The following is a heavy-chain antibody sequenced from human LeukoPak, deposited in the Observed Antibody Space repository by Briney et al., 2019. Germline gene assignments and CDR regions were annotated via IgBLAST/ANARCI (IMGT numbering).Heavy chain of an antibody. CDR3: ARTNVDTANVLSDY. Sequence: ASVKVSCKASGYTFTGYYMHWVRQAPGQGLEWMGWINPNSGGTNYAQKFQGWVTMTRDTSISTAYMELSRLRSDDTAVYYCARTNVDTANVLSDYWGQGTLVTVSS. J-gene: IGHJ4*02. D-gene: IGHD5-18*01. V-gene: IGHV1-2*04. CDR1: GYTFTGYY. CDR2: INPNSGGT.